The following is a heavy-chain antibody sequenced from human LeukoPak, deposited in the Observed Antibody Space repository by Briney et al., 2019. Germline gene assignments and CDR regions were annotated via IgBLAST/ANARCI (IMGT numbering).Heavy chain of an antibody. V-gene: IGHV3-7*03. CDR1: GLNFSSRW. J-gene: IGHJ4*02. CDR3: ARDSGWWRFDF. Sequence: GGSLRLSCAASGLNFSSRWMNWVRQAPGQGLEWVASIKEDGSEKHYVDSVKGRFTISRDNGKNSLYLQMNSLRAEDTAVYYCARDSGWWRFDFWGQGTLVAVSS. CDR2: IKEDGSEK. D-gene: IGHD6-13*01.